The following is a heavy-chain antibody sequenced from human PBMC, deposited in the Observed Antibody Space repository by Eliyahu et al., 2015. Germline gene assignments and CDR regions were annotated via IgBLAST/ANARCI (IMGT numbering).Heavy chain of an antibody. V-gene: IGHV3-23*04. CDR3: AKVVGPTGYYYYMDV. J-gene: IGHJ6*03. Sequence: EVQLVESGGGLAQPGGSLRLSCAASGFXFXTSAMNXVRQAPGKGLGWVXGLSGSGGTTYYADSVKGRFTISRDNAKDTLYLQMNSLRGEDTAVYYCAKVVGPTGYYYYMDVWGKGTTVTVSS. D-gene: IGHD1-26*01. CDR2: LSGSGGTT. CDR1: GFXFXTSA.